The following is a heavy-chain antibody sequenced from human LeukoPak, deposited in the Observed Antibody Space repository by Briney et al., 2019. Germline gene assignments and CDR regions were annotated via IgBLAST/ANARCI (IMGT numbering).Heavy chain of an antibody. CDR3: ARHPMVRGVIPYFDY. V-gene: IGHV5-51*01. CDR2: IYPGDSDT. J-gene: IGHJ4*02. CDR1: GYSFTSYW. D-gene: IGHD3-10*01. Sequence: PGESLKISCKGSGYSFTSYWIGWVRQMPGKGLEWMGIIYPGDSDTRYSPSFQGQVTISADKSISTAYLQWSSLKASDTAMYYCARHPMVRGVIPYFDYWGQGTLVTVSS.